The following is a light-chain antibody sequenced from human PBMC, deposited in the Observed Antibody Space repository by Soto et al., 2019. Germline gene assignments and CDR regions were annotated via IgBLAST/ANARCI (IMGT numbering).Light chain of an antibody. CDR1: QSISSW. CDR3: QQYNSYSPDT. Sequence: DTPMTQSPSTLSASVGDRVTITCRASQSISSWLAWYQQKPGKAPKLLIYDASSLESGVPSRFSGSGSGTEFTLTISSLQPDDFATYYCQQYNSYSPDTFGQGTKLEIK. J-gene: IGKJ2*01. V-gene: IGKV1-5*01. CDR2: DAS.